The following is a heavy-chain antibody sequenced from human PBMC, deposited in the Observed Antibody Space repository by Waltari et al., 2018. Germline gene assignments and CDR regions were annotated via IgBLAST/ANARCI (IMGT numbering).Heavy chain of an antibody. Sequence: LNGYYWSWIRQSPGKGLEWIGEVDHSGGANYSPSLKSRATISFDTSKKQFSLTLPSVTAADTAVYYCARDARDWESVANAYFDSWGQGTLVAVSS. J-gene: IGHJ4*02. CDR3: ARDARDWESVANAYFDS. V-gene: IGHV4-34*13. CDR2: VDHSGGA. D-gene: IGHD2-21*01. CDR1: LNGYY.